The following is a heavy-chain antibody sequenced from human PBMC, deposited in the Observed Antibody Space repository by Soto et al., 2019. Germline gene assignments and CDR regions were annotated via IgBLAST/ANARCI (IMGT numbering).Heavy chain of an antibody. J-gene: IGHJ5*02. CDR2: IGGGGDST. V-gene: IGHV3-23*01. CDR3: AKDPVLLWFGGSNWFDP. Sequence: EVQLLESGGGLVQPGGSLRLSCAASGFTFSSYAMSWVRQAPGKGLEWVSTIGGGGDSTYYADSVKGRFTISRDNSKNTLYLQRNSLRAEDTAVYYCAKDPVLLWFGGSNWFDPWGQGTLVTVSS. D-gene: IGHD3-10*01. CDR1: GFTFSSYA.